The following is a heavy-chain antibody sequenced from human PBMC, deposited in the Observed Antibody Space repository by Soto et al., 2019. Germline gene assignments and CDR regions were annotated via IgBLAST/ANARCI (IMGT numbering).Heavy chain of an antibody. D-gene: IGHD2-21*01. CDR1: GFSLSTYN. V-gene: IGHV3-48*01. J-gene: IGHJ4*02. CDR3: VRDLGTSYSTPMDY. Sequence: EVQLVESGGGLVQPGGSLRLSCAASGFSLSTYNFNWVRQAPGKGLEWISYVTRTSTTIFYADSVKGRFTISRDNAKTSLYLQMNNLRVEDTANYYCVRDLGTSYSTPMDYWGQGTLVTVSS. CDR2: VTRTSTTI.